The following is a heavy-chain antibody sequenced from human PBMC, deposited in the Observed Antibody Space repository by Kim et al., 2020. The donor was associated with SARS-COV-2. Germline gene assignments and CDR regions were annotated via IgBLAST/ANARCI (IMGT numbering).Heavy chain of an antibody. CDR2: LGTAGDP. Sequence: GGSLRLSCAASGFTFSSYDMHWVRQATGKGLEWVSALGTAGDPYYPGSVKGRFTISRENAKNSLYLQMNSLRAGDTAVYYCARGGYRGSGSYYYYYYGMDVWGQGTTVTVSS. CDR3: ARGGYRGSGSYYYYYYGMDV. J-gene: IGHJ6*02. V-gene: IGHV3-13*05. CDR1: GFTFSSYD. D-gene: IGHD3-10*01.